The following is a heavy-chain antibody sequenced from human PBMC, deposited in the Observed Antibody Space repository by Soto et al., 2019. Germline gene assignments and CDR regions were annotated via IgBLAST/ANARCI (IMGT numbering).Heavy chain of an antibody. D-gene: IGHD1-26*01. CDR2: INPNSGGT. CDR3: ASRFKLELLEYFQH. CDR1: GYTFTGYY. V-gene: IGHV1-2*02. J-gene: IGHJ1*01. Sequence: ASVKVSCKASGYTFTGYYMHWVRQAPGQGLEWMGWINPNSGGTNYAQKFQGRVTMTRDTSTSTVYMELSSLRSEDTAVYYCASRFKLELLEYFQHWGQGTLVTVSS.